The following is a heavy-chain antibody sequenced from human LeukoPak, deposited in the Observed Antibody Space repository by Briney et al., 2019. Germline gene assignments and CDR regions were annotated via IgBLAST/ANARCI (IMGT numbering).Heavy chain of an antibody. CDR2: IYYSGST. Sequence: SKTLSLTCAVYGGSFSGYYWSWIRQPPGKGLEWIGYIYYSGSTNYNPSLKSRVTISVDTSKNQFSLKLSSVTAADTAVYFCSTGRAYLRYWGQGTLVTVSS. D-gene: IGHD3-10*01. J-gene: IGHJ4*02. CDR1: GGSFSGYY. V-gene: IGHV4-59*12. CDR3: STGRAYLRY.